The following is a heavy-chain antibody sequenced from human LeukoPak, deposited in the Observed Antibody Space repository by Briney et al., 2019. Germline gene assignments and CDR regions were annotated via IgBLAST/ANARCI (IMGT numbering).Heavy chain of an antibody. J-gene: IGHJ6*03. D-gene: IGHD2-15*01. CDR2: IHHSGSA. Sequence: SETLSLTCSVSSGSITTYYWNWIRQAPGKEPEWIGYIHHSGSANYNPSLKSRLTISVDTSKNQFSLKLSSVTAADTAVYYCARFSGSRVKGGYYYYMDVWGKGTTVTVSS. CDR1: SGSITTYY. CDR3: ARFSGSRVKGGYYYYMDV. V-gene: IGHV4-59*01.